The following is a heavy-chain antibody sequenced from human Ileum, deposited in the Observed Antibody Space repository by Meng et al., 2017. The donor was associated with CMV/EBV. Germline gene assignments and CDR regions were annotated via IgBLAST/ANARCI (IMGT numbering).Heavy chain of an antibody. CDR3: ARDRGTSVGEDGMDV. V-gene: IGHV3-48*03. D-gene: IGHD3-10*01. J-gene: IGHJ6*02. Sequence: GESLKISCAASGFMFSNYEMNWVRQAPGKGLEWVSYIDTSGYTVSYGDSVKGRFTISRDNAKNSLFLQMNRLRGDDTAVYYCARDRGTSVGEDGMDVWAQGNTATFPS. CDR2: IDTSGYTV. CDR1: GFMFSNYE.